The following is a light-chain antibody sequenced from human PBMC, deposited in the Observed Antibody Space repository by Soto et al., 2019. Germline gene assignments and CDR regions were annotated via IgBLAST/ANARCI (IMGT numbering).Light chain of an antibody. J-gene: IGKJ2*01. V-gene: IGKV1-39*01. CDR1: QFISSF. Sequence: DIQMTQSPSSLSASVGDGVTITCRACQFISSFLNWYQQKPGKAPKVLIYAASRLESGVPSRFSGSGSGTDFTLTISSLQPEDYATYYCQQSCSTPPRYTFGQGTKVDIK. CDR2: AAS. CDR3: QQSCSTPPRYT.